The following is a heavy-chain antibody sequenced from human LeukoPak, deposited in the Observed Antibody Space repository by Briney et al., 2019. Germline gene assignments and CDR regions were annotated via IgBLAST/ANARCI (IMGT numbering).Heavy chain of an antibody. Sequence: SETLSLTCTVSGGSVNTYYWSWIRQSAGKGLEWIGHISTSGSTTYNPSLKSRVTMSVDTSKNQFSLNLSSLTAADTAVYYCAREATIVGATIIWGQGTLVTVSS. D-gene: IGHD1-26*01. CDR1: GGSVNTYY. J-gene: IGHJ4*02. CDR3: AREATIVGATII. CDR2: ISTSGST. V-gene: IGHV4-4*07.